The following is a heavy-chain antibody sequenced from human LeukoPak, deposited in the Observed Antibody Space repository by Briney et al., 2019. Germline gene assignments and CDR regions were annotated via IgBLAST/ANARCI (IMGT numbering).Heavy chain of an antibody. V-gene: IGHV4-38-2*01. J-gene: IGHJ6*03. Sequence: SETLSLTCAVSGYSISSGYYWGWIRQPPGKGLEWIGSIYHSERTYYNPSLKSRVTISVDTTKNQFSLKLSSVTAADTAVYYCARHLPSSYYYYYMDVWGKGTTVTVSS. CDR2: IYHSERT. CDR3: ARHLPSSYYYYYMDV. CDR1: GYSISSGYY. D-gene: IGHD3-3*02.